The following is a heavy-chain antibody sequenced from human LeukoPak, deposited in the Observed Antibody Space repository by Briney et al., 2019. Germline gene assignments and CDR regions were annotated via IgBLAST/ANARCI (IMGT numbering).Heavy chain of an antibody. CDR3: ARVYGSGDWNFDL. J-gene: IGHJ2*01. D-gene: IGHD3-10*01. V-gene: IGHV4-38-2*02. CDR1: GYSISSGYY. Sequence: SETLSLTCTVSGYSISSGYYWGWIRQPPGKGLEWIGSIYHSGSTYYNPSLKSRVTISIDTSKNQFSLKLSSVTAADTAVYYCARVYGSGDWNFDLWGRGTLVTVSS. CDR2: IYHSGST.